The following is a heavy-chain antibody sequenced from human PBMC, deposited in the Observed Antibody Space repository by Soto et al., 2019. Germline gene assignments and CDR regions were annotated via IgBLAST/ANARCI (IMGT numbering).Heavy chain of an antibody. CDR2: ITGASGDA. CDR3: ATALRFVDYLLKR. D-gene: IGHD3-9*01. J-gene: IGHJ4*02. Sequence: ASVKVSCKASGYTLTTYPLHWVRQAPGQSLEWMGYITGASGDARYSQKFHDRVTITRDTSANTAYLELNSLTSEDTAVYYCATALRFVDYLLKRWGQGTLVTVSS. V-gene: IGHV1-3*01. CDR1: GYTLTTYP.